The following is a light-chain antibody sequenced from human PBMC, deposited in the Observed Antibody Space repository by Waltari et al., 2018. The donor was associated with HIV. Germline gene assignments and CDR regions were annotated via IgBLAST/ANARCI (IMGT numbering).Light chain of an antibody. CDR3: QNYDSAPVA. CDR1: QSVESNY. Sequence: EIVLTQSPGPLSLSPGERATLSCRASQSVESNYLAWSQQKPGQAPKLLIYGASSRATGIPSRFRGSGSGTDVTLTSNGLQPEDVASYYCQNYDSAPVAFGQGTRLEI. V-gene: IGKV3-20*01. CDR2: GAS. J-gene: IGKJ5*01.